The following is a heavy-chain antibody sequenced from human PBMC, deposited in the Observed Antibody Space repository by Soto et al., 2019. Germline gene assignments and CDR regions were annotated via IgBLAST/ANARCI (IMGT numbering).Heavy chain of an antibody. D-gene: IGHD6-13*01. V-gene: IGHV3-30*03. CDR1: GFTFSSYG. CDR3: ARRQQLVLLNYYYGMDV. Sequence: QVQLVESGGGVVQPGRSLRLSYAASGFTFSSYGMHWVRQAPGKGLEWVAVISYDGSNKYYADSVKGRFTISRDNSKNTLYLQMNSLRAEDTAVYYCARRQQLVLLNYYYGMDVWGQGTTVTVSS. J-gene: IGHJ6*02. CDR2: ISYDGSNK.